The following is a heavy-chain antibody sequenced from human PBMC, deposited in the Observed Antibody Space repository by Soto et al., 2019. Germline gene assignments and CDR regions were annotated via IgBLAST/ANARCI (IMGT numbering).Heavy chain of an antibody. CDR2: IYNSVTT. J-gene: IGHJ6*03. CDR3: ARHCRYCTCNSIMDV. V-gene: IGHV4-59*08. CDR1: GGPMRSYY. D-gene: IGHD2-21*02. Sequence: QVQLQESGPGLVKPSETLSLTCTVSGGPMRSYYWSWIRQSPGKGLEWIGYIYNSVTTHYNPSINSRAAIPEDTYKNQFSLNLSSVTAADTAVYFCARHCRYCTCNSIMDVWGKGTTVTVSS.